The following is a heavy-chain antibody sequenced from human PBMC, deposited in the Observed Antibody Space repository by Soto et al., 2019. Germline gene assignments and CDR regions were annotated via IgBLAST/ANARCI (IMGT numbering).Heavy chain of an antibody. CDR2: ISARGGRS. D-gene: IGHD1-26*01. CDR3: AKGSIEDSAWVDN. V-gene: IGHV3-23*01. J-gene: IGHJ4*02. CDR1: GFSFSSYA. Sequence: EVQLLESGGGLVQPGGSLRLSCAASGFSFSSYAMVWVRQAPGKGLEWVSVISARGGRSYVADAVKGRFTISSDNYKKVLSLEMNSMRAEDTAIYFCAKGSIEDSAWVDNWGQGTLVIVSS.